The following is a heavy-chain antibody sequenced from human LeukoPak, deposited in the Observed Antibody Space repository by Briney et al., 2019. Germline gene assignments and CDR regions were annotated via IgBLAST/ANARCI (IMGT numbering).Heavy chain of an antibody. CDR2: FDSEDGET. J-gene: IGHJ4*02. Sequence: ASVKVSCKVSGYSLTELSMHWVRQAPGKGLEWMGSFDSEDGETNYAQKVQGRVTMTEDTSSDTAYTELNSLRSDDTAVYYCAGDPQRCSGGNCYRFDYWGPGTLVTVSS. CDR1: GYSLTELS. CDR3: AGDPQRCSGGNCYRFDY. D-gene: IGHD2-15*01. V-gene: IGHV1-24*01.